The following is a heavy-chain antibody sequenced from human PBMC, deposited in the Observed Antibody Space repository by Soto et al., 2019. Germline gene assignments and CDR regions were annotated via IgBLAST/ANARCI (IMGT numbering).Heavy chain of an antibody. CDR3: ARTIVGATGSDY. J-gene: IGHJ4*02. D-gene: IGHD1-26*01. Sequence: SETLSLTCAVSGGSISSNNWWSWVRQPPGKGLEWIGEIHHSGSTNYNPSLRSRAIISVDKSKNQLSLELSSVTAADTAVYYCARTIVGATGSDYWGQGTLVTVSS. V-gene: IGHV4-4*02. CDR1: GGSISSNNW. CDR2: IHHSGST.